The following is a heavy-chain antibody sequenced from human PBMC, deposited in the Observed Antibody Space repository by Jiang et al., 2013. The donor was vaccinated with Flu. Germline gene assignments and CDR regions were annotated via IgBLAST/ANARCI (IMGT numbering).Heavy chain of an antibody. Sequence: QTLSLTCAISGDSVSSNSAAWNWIRQSPSRGLEWLGRTYYRSKWYNDYAVSVKSRITINPDTSKNQFSLQLNSVTPEDTAVYYCARESWRIAVAGTRVVRSNWFDPWGQGTLVTVSS. CDR1: GDSVSSNSAA. CDR2: TYYRSKWYN. V-gene: IGHV6-1*01. J-gene: IGHJ5*02. CDR3: ARESWRIAVAGTRVVRSNWFDP. D-gene: IGHD6-19*01.